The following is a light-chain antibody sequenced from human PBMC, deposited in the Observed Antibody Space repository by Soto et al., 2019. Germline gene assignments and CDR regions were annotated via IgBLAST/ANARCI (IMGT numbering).Light chain of an antibody. J-gene: IGLJ1*01. V-gene: IGLV2-14*01. Sequence: QSALTQPASVSGSPGQSITISCTGNSSDVGGYNYVSWYQQHPGKAPKLVIYDVSNRPSGVSNLFSGSKSGNTASLTISGLQAEDEADYYCNSYTSSSTYVFRTGTKLTVL. CDR1: SSDVGGYNY. CDR2: DVS. CDR3: NSYTSSSTYV.